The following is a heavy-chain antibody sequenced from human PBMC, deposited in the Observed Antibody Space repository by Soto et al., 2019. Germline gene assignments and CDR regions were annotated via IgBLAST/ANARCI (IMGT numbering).Heavy chain of an antibody. V-gene: IGHV3-49*03. J-gene: IGHJ5*01. CDR2: IRSKAYGVTT. CDR3: PRVAYCGRDCYDSCCDP. D-gene: IGHD2-21*02. Sequence: GGALILSCTASGFTFGAYAMSCFRQAPGKGLEWVGFIRSKAYGVTTEYAASVKGRFTSSRGEATSIAHLQKNNQKTEDTPGYSSPRVAYCGRDCYDSCCDPRRKGTRVTASS. CDR1: GFTFGAYA.